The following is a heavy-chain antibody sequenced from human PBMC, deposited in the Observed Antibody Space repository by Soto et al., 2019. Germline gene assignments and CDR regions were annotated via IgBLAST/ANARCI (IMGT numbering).Heavy chain of an antibody. J-gene: IGHJ4*02. Sequence: QVQLQESGPGLVKPSETLSLTGTVSGGSVSSGRHYWSWIRQPPGKVPEWIGYIHDSGTTNYVSSLKSRVSISADPSRNQFFLKVYSVTAADTAVYYCARGWDAGYWGQGTLVTVSS. D-gene: IGHD6-19*01. CDR3: ARGWDAGY. CDR2: IHDSGTT. CDR1: GGSVSSGRHY. V-gene: IGHV4-61*01.